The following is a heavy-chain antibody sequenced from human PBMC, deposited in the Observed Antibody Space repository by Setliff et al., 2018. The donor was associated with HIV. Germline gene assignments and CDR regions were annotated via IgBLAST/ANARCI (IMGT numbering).Heavy chain of an antibody. V-gene: IGHV1-18*01. CDR2: ISAYSGNT. Sequence: ASVKVSCKASGYTFTSYGISWVRQAPGQGLEWMGWISAYSGNTNYAQKFQGRVTMTTDTSTSTAYMELRSLRSDDTAVYYCVRDHYDILTGYYRDYYYMDVWGKGTTVTVSS. CDR1: GYTFTSYG. D-gene: IGHD3-9*01. CDR3: VRDHYDILTGYYRDYYYMDV. J-gene: IGHJ6*03.